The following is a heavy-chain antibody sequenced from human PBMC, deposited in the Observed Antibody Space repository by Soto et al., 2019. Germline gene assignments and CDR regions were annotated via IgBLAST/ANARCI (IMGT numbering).Heavy chain of an antibody. V-gene: IGHV4-30-2*01. CDR1: GGSISSGGYS. D-gene: IGHD2-8*01. CDR3: ARALIDCTNGVCYTRQQLYYFDY. J-gene: IGHJ4*02. CDR2: IYHSGST. Sequence: SETLSLTCAVSGGSISSGGYSWSWIRQPPGKGLEWIGYIYHSGSTYYNPSLKSRVTISVDRSKNQFSLKLSSVTAADTAVYYCARALIDCTNGVCYTRQQLYYFDYWGQGTLVTVS.